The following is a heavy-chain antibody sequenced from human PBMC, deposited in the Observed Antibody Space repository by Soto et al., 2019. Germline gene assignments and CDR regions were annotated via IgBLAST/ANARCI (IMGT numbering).Heavy chain of an antibody. Sequence: QVQLVQSGAEVKKPGASVKVSCKASGYTFSSYYMNWVRQAPGQGLEWLGIINPSGGYTTYAQRVLGRVTMPSDTFKSTAHRELGSLTSEDTAVYYCARGGGIVVVTAQYDHWGQGTLVTVSS. CDR3: ARGGGIVVVTAQYDH. V-gene: IGHV1-46*03. CDR2: INPSGGYT. CDR1: GYTFSSYY. D-gene: IGHD2-21*02. J-gene: IGHJ4*02.